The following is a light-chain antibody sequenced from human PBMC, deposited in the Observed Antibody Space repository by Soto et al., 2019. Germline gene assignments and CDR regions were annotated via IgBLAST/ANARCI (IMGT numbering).Light chain of an antibody. CDR2: GAY. V-gene: IGKV1-5*01. J-gene: IGKJ1*01. Sequence: DIQMTQSPPTLSASVGDRVTITCRASQSIRNYLAWYQQMPGKAPKLLIYGAYNLQSGVPSRFSGSGSGTEFTLTISSLQPDDFATSFCQHHYSYSQTFGQGTKVDIK. CDR1: QSIRNY. CDR3: QHHYSYSQT.